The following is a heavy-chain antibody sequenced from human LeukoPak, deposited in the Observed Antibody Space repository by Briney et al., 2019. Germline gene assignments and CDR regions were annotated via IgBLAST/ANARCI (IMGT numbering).Heavy chain of an antibody. V-gene: IGHV4-39*07. Sequence: SETLSLTCTVSGGSISSSSYYWGWIRQPPGKGLEWIGSIYYSGSTYYNPSLKSRVTISVDTSKNQFSLKLSSVTAADTAVYYCARGKILWFGELLPPYDSSGYYYDWGQGTLVTVSS. D-gene: IGHD3-22*01. CDR2: IYYSGST. CDR3: ARGKILWFGELLPPYDSSGYYYD. J-gene: IGHJ4*02. CDR1: GGSISSSSYY.